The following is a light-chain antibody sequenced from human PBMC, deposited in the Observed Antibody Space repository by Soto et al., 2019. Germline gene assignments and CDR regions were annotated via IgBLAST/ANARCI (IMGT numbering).Light chain of an antibody. J-gene: IGKJ1*01. Sequence: DIRMTQSPSTLSASVGDRVTITCRASQSISSWLAWYQQKPGKAPKLLIYDASSLESGVPSRFSGSGSGTEFTLTISSLQPEDFATYYCQQSYSTPQTFGQGTKVDIK. V-gene: IGKV1-5*01. CDR3: QQSYSTPQT. CDR1: QSISSW. CDR2: DAS.